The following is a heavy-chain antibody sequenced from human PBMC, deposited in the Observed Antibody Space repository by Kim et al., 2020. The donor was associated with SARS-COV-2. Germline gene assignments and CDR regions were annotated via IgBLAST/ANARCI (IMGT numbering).Heavy chain of an antibody. D-gene: IGHD3-10*01. Sequence: GGSLRLSCAASGFTFSSYAMSWVRQAPGKGLEWVSAISGSGGSTYYADSVKGRFTISRDNSKNTLYLQMNSLRAEDTAVYYCAKGGDVLLWFGEAYDAFGIWGQGKMVTVSS. CDR2: ISGSGGST. CDR3: AKGGDVLLWFGEAYDAFGI. J-gene: IGHJ3*02. V-gene: IGHV3-23*01. CDR1: GFTFSSYA.